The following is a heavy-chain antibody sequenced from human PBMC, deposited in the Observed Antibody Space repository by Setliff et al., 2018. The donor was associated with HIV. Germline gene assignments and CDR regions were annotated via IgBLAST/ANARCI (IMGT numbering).Heavy chain of an antibody. D-gene: IGHD2-2*01. J-gene: IGHJ4*02. V-gene: IGHV1-8*02. CDR3: ARGPPIVVVPAALLTFDY. CDR1: GYTFTSYG. Sequence: ASVKVSCKASGYTFTSYGISWVRQAPGQGLEWMGWMNPNSGNTGYAQKFQGRVTMTRNTSISTAYMELSSLRSDDTAVYYCARGPPIVVVPAALLTFDYWGQGTLVTAPQ. CDR2: MNPNSGNT.